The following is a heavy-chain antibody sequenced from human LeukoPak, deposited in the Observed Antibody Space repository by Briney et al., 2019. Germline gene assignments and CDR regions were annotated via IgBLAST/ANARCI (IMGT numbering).Heavy chain of an antibody. CDR1: GFTFSSYW. Sequence: GGSLRLSCAASGFTFSSYWMSWVRQAPGKGLEWVGRIKSKTDGGTTDYAEPVKGRFTISRDDSKNTLYLQMNSLKTEDTAVYCCTTVWITMVRGAIDYWGQGTLVTVSS. J-gene: IGHJ4*02. V-gene: IGHV3-15*01. CDR3: TTVWITMVRGAIDY. D-gene: IGHD3-10*01. CDR2: IKSKTDGGTT.